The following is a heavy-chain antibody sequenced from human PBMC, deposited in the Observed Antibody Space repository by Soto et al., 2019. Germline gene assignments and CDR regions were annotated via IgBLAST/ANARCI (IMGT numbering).Heavy chain of an antibody. V-gene: IGHV3-21*01. CDR1: GFTFSSYS. J-gene: IGHJ6*02. D-gene: IGHD6-13*01. CDR2: ISSSSSYI. Sequence: GGSLRLSCAASGFTFSSYSMNWVRQAPGKXLEWVSSISSSSSYIYYADSVKGRFTISRDNAKNSLYLQMNSLRAEDTAVYYCARDRVSSSWYHYHYYGMDVWGQGTTVTVSS. CDR3: ARDRVSSSWYHYHYYGMDV.